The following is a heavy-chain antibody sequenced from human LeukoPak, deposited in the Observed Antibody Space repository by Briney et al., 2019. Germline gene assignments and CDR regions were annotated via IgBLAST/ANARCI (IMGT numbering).Heavy chain of an antibody. V-gene: IGHV3-23*01. Sequence: AISGSGGSTYYADSVKGRFTISRDNSKNTLYLQMNSLRAEDTAVYYCAKDPYYYGSGSYSDYWGQGTLVTVSS. J-gene: IGHJ4*02. D-gene: IGHD3-10*01. CDR3: AKDPYYYGSGSYSDY. CDR2: ISGSGGST.